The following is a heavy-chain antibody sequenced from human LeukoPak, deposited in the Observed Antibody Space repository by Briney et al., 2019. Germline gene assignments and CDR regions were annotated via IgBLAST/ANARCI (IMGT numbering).Heavy chain of an antibody. Sequence: SETLSLTCTVSGYSISSGYYWGWIRQPPGKGLEWIGSIYHSGSTYYNPSLKSRVTTSVDTSKNQFSLKLSSVTAADTAVYYCARACTPDYDFWSGPNAFDIWGQGTMVTVSS. J-gene: IGHJ3*02. CDR2: IYHSGST. CDR3: ARACTPDYDFWSGPNAFDI. CDR1: GYSISSGYY. V-gene: IGHV4-38-2*02. D-gene: IGHD3-3*01.